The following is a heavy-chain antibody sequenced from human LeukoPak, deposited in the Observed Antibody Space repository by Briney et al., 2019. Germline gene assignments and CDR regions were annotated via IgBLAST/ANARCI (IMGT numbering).Heavy chain of an antibody. CDR1: GFTFSTHA. J-gene: IGHJ5*02. Sequence: PGGSLRLSCAASGFTFSTHAMSWVRQAPGKGLEWVSAISGSGDKTNYADSVKGRFTISRDNSKNTLYLQMNSLRAEDTAVYYCAKCTSRCYRNWFDPWGQGTLVTVSS. CDR2: ISGSGDKT. D-gene: IGHD2-2*01. CDR3: AKCTSRCYRNWFDP. V-gene: IGHV3-23*01.